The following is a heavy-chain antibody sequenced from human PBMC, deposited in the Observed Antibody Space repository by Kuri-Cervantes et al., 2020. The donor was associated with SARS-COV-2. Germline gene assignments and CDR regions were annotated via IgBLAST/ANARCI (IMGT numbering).Heavy chain of an antibody. J-gene: IGHJ4*02. V-gene: IGHV1-8*01. Sequence: ASVKVSCKAPETTFPNYDINWVRQATGQGLEWMGMVKTNSGNTLYAQIFQGRVTMTRDTSISTAYMELSRLRSDDTALYYCARDPKRSSSWYAEGLHFDYWGQGTLVTVSS. CDR2: VKTNSGNT. CDR1: ETTFPNYD. D-gene: IGHD6-13*01. CDR3: ARDPKRSSSWYAEGLHFDY.